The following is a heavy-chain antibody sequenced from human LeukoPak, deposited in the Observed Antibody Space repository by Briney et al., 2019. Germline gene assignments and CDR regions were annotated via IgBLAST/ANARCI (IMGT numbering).Heavy chain of an antibody. CDR3: ARGGDRYYFDY. Sequence: GGSLRLSCAASGFTFSGHWMSWVRQAPGKGLEWVSVIYSGGSTYYADSVKGRFTISRDNSKNTLYLQMNSLRAEDTAVYYCARGGDRYYFDYWGQGTLVTVSS. D-gene: IGHD1-14*01. CDR2: IYSGGST. J-gene: IGHJ4*02. V-gene: IGHV3-53*01. CDR1: GFTFSGHW.